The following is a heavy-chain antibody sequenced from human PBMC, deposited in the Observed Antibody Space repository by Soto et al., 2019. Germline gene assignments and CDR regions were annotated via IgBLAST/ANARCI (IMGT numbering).Heavy chain of an antibody. D-gene: IGHD3-3*01. CDR2: ISSSSSTI. Sequence: PGGALRLSCAASGFTFSRYSMNWVRQAPGKGLEWVSYISSSSSTIYYADSVKGRFTISRDNAKNSLYLQMNSLRDEDTAVYYCAIGTTIFGVVGYYGMDVWGQGTTVTVSS. CDR3: AIGTTIFGVVGYYGMDV. CDR1: GFTFSRYS. V-gene: IGHV3-48*02. J-gene: IGHJ6*02.